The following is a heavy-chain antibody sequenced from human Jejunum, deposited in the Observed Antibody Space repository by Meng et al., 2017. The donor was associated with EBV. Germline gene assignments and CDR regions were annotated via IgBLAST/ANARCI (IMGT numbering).Heavy chain of an antibody. J-gene: IGHJ4*02. Sequence: QVQLKQSGPGLLNPSQTISLACAISGDSVSSNSAAWNWIRQAPSRGLEWLGRTYNRSKWYNEYAQSVKSRLTINPDTSKNQFSLQLNSVTPEDTAVYFCARETTGGYYFDYWGQGTLVTVSS. CDR2: TYNRSKWYN. D-gene: IGHD1-1*01. V-gene: IGHV6-1*01. CDR1: GDSVSSNSAA. CDR3: ARETTGGYYFDY.